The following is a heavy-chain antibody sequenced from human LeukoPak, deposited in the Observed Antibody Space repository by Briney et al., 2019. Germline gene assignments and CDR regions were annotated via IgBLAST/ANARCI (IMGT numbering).Heavy chain of an antibody. J-gene: IGHJ4*02. Sequence: GGSLRLSCAASGFTFSDYSMNWVRQAPGKGLEWISYIGIDSGNTNYADSVKGRFTISGDKAKNPLYLQMTSLRVEDTAVYYCARDYKYAFDNWGQGTLVTVSS. D-gene: IGHD5-24*01. CDR2: IGIDSGNT. CDR3: ARDYKYAFDN. CDR1: GFTFSDYS. V-gene: IGHV3-48*01.